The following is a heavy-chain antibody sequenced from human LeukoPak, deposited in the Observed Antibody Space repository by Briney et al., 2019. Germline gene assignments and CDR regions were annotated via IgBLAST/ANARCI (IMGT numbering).Heavy chain of an antibody. J-gene: IGHJ6*03. Sequence: SETLSLTCTVSGGSISSGGYYWSWIRQHPGKDLEWIGYIYYSGSTYYNPSLKSRVTISVDTSKNQFSLKLSSVTAADTAVYYCARVMGDGYCSSTSCYWYYYYYMDVWGKGTTVTVSS. D-gene: IGHD2-2*03. V-gene: IGHV4-31*03. CDR1: GGSISSGGYY. CDR2: IYYSGST. CDR3: ARVMGDGYCSSTSCYWYYYYYMDV.